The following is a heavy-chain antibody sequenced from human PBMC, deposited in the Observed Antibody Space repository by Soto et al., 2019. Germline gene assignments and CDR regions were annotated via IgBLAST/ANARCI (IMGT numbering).Heavy chain of an antibody. CDR2: IKQDGNEA. CDR1: RFTFTSSW. Sequence: EVQPVESGGGLVQPGGSLRLSCAASRFTFTSSWMSWVRQAPGKGLEWVANIKQDGNEAYYLDSVKGRFTISRDNAWTSLYLQMNSLSADDTAVYYCAGIQNNWFDPWGQGTLVTVAS. V-gene: IGHV3-7*01. CDR3: AGIQNNWFDP. J-gene: IGHJ5*02. D-gene: IGHD1-20*01.